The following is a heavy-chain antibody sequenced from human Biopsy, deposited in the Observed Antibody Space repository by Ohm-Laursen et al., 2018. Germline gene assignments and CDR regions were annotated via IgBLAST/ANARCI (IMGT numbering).Heavy chain of an antibody. D-gene: IGHD3-16*02. V-gene: IGHV1-18*01. CDR2: IRPLNGDT. Sequence: SAVKVSCKTSGYNFISYSINWVRQAPGQGLEWMGWIRPLNGDTKYGQKFQDRVTMTTDTSTSTVYMELTSLRSDDTAVYYCARGEVTFGELIVSLDSWGQGTLVTVSS. CDR3: ARGEVTFGELIVSLDS. CDR1: GYNFISYS. J-gene: IGHJ4*02.